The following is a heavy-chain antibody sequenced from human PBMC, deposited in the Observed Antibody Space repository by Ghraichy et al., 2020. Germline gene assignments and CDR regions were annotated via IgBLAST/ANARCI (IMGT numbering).Heavy chain of an antibody. CDR2: INSDGSST. CDR3: VRDRSGYYPDY. D-gene: IGHD3-3*01. Sequence: GGSLRLSCAASGFTLSSYWMHWVRQAPGKWLVWVSRINSDGSSTNYADSVKGRFTISRDNAKNTLYLQMNSLRAEDTAVYYCVRDRSGYYPDYWGQGTLVTVSS. CDR1: GFTLSSYW. J-gene: IGHJ4*02. V-gene: IGHV3-74*01.